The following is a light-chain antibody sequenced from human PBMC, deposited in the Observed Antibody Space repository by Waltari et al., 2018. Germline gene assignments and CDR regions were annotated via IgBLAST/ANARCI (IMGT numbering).Light chain of an antibody. Sequence: DIVMTQSPDSLAVSLGERATINCKSSRSVLCNSDNRNYLAWYQQKPGQPPKLLIYWASTRESGVPDRFSGSGSGTDFVLTISSLQAEDVAVYYCQQYYNSPVTFGQGTKVEIK. CDR2: WAS. CDR1: RSVLCNSDNRNY. J-gene: IGKJ1*01. CDR3: QQYYNSPVT. V-gene: IGKV4-1*01.